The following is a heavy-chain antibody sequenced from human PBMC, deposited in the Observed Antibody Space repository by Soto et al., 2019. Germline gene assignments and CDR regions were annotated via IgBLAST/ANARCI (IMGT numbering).Heavy chain of an antibody. CDR3: ARGGLYIAVAGRTFDY. V-gene: IGHV3-64*01. D-gene: IGHD6-19*01. CDR2: ISSNEVST. J-gene: IGHJ4*02. Sequence: EVQLVESGGGLVQPGGSLRLSCAASGFTFSSYAMHWVRQAPGKGLEYVSAISSNEVSTYYANSVKGRFTISRDNSKNTLYLQMGSLRTEDMAVSYCARGGLYIAVAGRTFDYWGQGTLVTVSS. CDR1: GFTFSSYA.